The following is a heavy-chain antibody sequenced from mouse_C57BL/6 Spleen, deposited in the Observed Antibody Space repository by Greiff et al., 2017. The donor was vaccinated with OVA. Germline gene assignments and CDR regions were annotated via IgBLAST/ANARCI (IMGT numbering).Heavy chain of an antibody. CDR2: IDPSDSET. D-gene: IGHD2-5*01. Sequence: QVQLQQPGAELVRPGSSVKLSCKASGYTFTSYWMHWVKQRPIQGLEWIGNIDPSDSETHYNQKFKDKATLTVDKSSSTAYMQLSSLTSEDSAVYYCARYYSNYPVDYWGQGTTLTVSS. V-gene: IGHV1-52*01. CDR3: ARYYSNYPVDY. CDR1: GYTFTSYW. J-gene: IGHJ2*01.